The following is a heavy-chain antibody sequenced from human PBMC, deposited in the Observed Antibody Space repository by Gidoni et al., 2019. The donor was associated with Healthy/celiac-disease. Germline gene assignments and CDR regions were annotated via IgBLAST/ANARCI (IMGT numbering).Heavy chain of an antibody. V-gene: IGHV3-30*18. CDR3: AKTYSSSAEGHAFDI. CDR1: GFTFRSYG. CDR2: ISYDGSNK. Sequence: QVQLVESGGGVVKPGRSLRLSCAASGFTFRSYGMHWVRQAPGQGLELVAVISYDGSNKYYADSVKGRFTISRDNSKNTLYLQMNSLRAEDTAVYYCAKTYSSSAEGHAFDIWGQGTMVTVSS. D-gene: IGHD6-6*01. J-gene: IGHJ3*02.